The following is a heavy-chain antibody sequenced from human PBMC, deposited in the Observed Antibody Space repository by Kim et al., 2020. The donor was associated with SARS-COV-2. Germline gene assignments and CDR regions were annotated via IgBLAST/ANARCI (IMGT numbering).Heavy chain of an antibody. CDR2: ISSSSSTI. Sequence: GGSLRLSCAASGFTFSSYSMNWVRQAPGKGLEWVSYISSSSSTIYYADSVKGRFTISRDNAKNSLYLQMNSLRDEDTAVYYCARVEVPDIITMVRGVSGAWGQGTLVTVSS. D-gene: IGHD3-10*01. CDR3: ARVEVPDIITMVRGVSGA. CDR1: GFTFSSYS. J-gene: IGHJ5*02. V-gene: IGHV3-48*02.